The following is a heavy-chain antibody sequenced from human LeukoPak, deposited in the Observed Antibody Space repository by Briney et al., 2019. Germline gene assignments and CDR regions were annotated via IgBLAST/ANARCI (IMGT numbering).Heavy chain of an antibody. J-gene: IGHJ3*02. CDR3: ARGGSVSRVAFDI. CDR1: GFTFNAYN. D-gene: IGHD3-10*01. V-gene: IGHV1-2*02. Sequence: ASVKVSCKASGFTFNAYNIHWVRQAPGQGLEWMGWINPNSGGTNYAQKFQGRVIMTRDTSISTAYMELSRLRSDDTAVYYCARGGSVSRVAFDIWGQGTMVTVSS. CDR2: INPNSGGT.